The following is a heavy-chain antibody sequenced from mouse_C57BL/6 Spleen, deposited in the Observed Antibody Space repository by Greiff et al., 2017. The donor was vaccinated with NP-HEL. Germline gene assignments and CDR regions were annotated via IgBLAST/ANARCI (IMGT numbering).Heavy chain of an antibody. V-gene: IGHV14-4*01. CDR2: IDPENGDT. CDR3: TTEGSSSFAY. J-gene: IGHJ3*01. D-gene: IGHD1-1*01. CDR1: GFNINDDY. Sequence: EVQLQQPGAELVRPGASVKLSCTASGFNINDDYMHWVKQRPEQGLEWIGWIDPENGDTEYASKFQGKATITADASSNTAYLQLSSLTSEDTAVYYCTTEGSSSFAYWGQGTLVTVSA.